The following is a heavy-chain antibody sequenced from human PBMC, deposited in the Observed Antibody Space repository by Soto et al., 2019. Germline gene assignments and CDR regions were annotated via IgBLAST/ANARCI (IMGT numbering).Heavy chain of an antibody. Sequence: SETLSLTCTVSGGSISIYYWSWIRQPPGKGLEWIGYIYYSGSTNYNPSLKSRVTISVDTSKNQFSLKLSSVTAADTAVYYCARAESSSFDYWGQGTLVTVSS. D-gene: IGHD6-13*01. CDR1: GGSISIYY. CDR3: ARAESSSFDY. J-gene: IGHJ4*02. V-gene: IGHV4-59*01. CDR2: IYYSGST.